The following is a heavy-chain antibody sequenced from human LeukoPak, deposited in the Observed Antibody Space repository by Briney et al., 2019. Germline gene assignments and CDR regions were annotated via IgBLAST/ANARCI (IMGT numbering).Heavy chain of an antibody. D-gene: IGHD2-2*01. V-gene: IGHV4-31*03. CDR3: ARVVPAADFDY. J-gene: IGHJ4*02. CDR1: GGSISSGGYY. Sequence: KSSQTLSVTCTVSGGSISSGGYYWSWIRQHPGKGLEWIGYIYYSGSTYYNPSLKSRVTISVDTSKNQFSLKLSSVTAADTAVYYCARVVPAADFDYWGQGTLVTVSS. CDR2: IYYSGST.